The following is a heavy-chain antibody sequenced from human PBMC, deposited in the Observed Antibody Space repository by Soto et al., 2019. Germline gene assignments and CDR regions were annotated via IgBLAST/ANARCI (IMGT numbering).Heavy chain of an antibody. J-gene: IGHJ5*02. Sequence: SETLSLPCPVSGCSVSSGSYYWSWIRQPPGKGLKWIGYIYYSGSTNYNPSLKSRVTISVDTSKNQFSLKLSSVTAADTAMYYCARDLGGYPNWFDPWGQGTLVTVSS. D-gene: IGHD3-22*01. CDR3: ARDLGGYPNWFDP. CDR2: IYYSGST. CDR1: GCSVSSGSYY. V-gene: IGHV4-61*01.